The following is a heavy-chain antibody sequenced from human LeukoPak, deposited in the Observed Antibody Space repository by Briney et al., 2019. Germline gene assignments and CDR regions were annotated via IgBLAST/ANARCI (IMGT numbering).Heavy chain of an antibody. CDR1: GFIFSSYA. CDR2: ISGSGGTT. V-gene: IGHV3-23*01. CDR3: AKGAPQGVVVVATTLYFDY. Sequence: GGSLRLSCAASGFIFSSYAMSWVRQAPGKGLEWVSAISGSGGTTYYADSVKGRFTISRDNSKNTLYLQMNSLRAEDTAVYYCAKGAPQGVVVVATTLYFDYWGQGTLVTVSS. J-gene: IGHJ4*02. D-gene: IGHD2-15*01.